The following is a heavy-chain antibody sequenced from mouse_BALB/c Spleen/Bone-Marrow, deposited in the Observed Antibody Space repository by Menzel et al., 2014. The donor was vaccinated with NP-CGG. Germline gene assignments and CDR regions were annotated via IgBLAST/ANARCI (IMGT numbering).Heavy chain of an antibody. CDR1: GFNIKDTY. V-gene: IGHV14-3*02. CDR3: ASYRYGWYFDV. Sequence: EVKLVESGAELVKPGASVKLSCTASGFNIKDTYTHWVKQRPEQGLEWIGRIDPANGNTKYDPKFQGKATITADTSSNTAYLQLSSLTSEDTAVYYCASYRYGWYFDVWGAGTTVTVSS. CDR2: IDPANGNT. J-gene: IGHJ1*01. D-gene: IGHD2-14*01.